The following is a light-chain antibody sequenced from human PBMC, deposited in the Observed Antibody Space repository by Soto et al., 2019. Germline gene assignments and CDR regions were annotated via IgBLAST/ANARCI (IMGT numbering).Light chain of an antibody. V-gene: IGKV3-11*01. CDR2: DAS. CDR3: QQRSNWPLT. Sequence: EIVLTQSPATLSLSPGERATLSCRASQSVSSYLAWYQHKPGQAPRLLIYDASNRATGVPARFSGSGSGTDFTLTISSLEPEDFAIYYFQQRSNWPLTFGGGAKVEIK. CDR1: QSVSSY. J-gene: IGKJ4*01.